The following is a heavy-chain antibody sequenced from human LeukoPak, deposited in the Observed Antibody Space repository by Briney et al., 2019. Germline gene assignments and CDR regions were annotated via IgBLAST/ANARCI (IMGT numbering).Heavy chain of an antibody. V-gene: IGHV1-2*02. Sequence: VKVSCKASGYTFTGYYMHWVRQAPGQGLEWMGWINPNSGGTNYAQKFQGRVTMTRDTSISTAYMELSRLRSDDTAVYYCARADFAIFGVVIDYYYYYGMDVWGQGTTVTVSS. D-gene: IGHD3-3*01. CDR2: INPNSGGT. CDR1: GYTFTGYY. J-gene: IGHJ6*02. CDR3: ARADFAIFGVVIDYYYYYGMDV.